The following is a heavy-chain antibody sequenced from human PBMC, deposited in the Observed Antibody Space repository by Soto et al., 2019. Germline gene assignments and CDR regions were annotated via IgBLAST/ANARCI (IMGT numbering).Heavy chain of an antibody. V-gene: IGHV1-18*01. Sequence: ASVKVSCKASGYTFTSYGISWVRQAPGQGLEWMGWISAYNGNTNYAQKFQGRVSMTRDTSMSTVYLELSRLRSEDTAMYYCARDSEGTSSLTHYWGQGTLVTVSS. J-gene: IGHJ4*02. D-gene: IGHD6-6*01. CDR2: ISAYNGNT. CDR3: ARDSEGTSSLTHY. CDR1: GYTFTSYG.